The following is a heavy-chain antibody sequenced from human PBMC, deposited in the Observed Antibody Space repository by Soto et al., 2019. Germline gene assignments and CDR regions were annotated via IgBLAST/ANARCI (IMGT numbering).Heavy chain of an antibody. V-gene: IGHV1-3*01. CDR1: GYTFTSYA. CDR3: ARGYDSSAYNRFDY. CDR2: INAGNGNT. Sequence: ASVKVSCKASGYTFTSYAMHWVRQAPGQRLEWMGWINAGNGNTKYSQKFQGRVTITRDTSASTAYMELSSLRSEEDTAVYYCARGYDSSAYNRFDYWGQGTLVTVSS. J-gene: IGHJ4*02. D-gene: IGHD3-22*01.